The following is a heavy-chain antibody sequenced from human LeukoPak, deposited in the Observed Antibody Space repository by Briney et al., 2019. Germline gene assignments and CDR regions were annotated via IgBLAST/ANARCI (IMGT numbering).Heavy chain of an antibody. V-gene: IGHV3-23*01. J-gene: IGHJ4*02. CDR1: GFTSSSYA. Sequence: QTGGSLRLSCAASGFTSSSYAMSWVRQAPGKGLEWVSAISGSGGSTYYADSVKGRFTISRDNSKNTLYLQMNSLRAEDTAVYYCAKAGTYYDILTGYYSYDLFDYWGQGTLVTVSS. CDR3: AKAGTYYDILTGYYSYDLFDY. D-gene: IGHD3-9*01. CDR2: ISGSGGST.